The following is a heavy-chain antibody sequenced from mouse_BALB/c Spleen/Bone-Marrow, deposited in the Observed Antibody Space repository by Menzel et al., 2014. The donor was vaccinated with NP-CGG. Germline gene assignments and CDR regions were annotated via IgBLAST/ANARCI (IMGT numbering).Heavy chain of an antibody. CDR1: GYAFXSYN. Sequence: EVHLVESGPELVKPGAPVKVSCKASGYAFXSYNMYWVKQSHGKSLEWIGYIDPYNGGTSYNQRFKGKATLTVDKSSSTAYMHLNSLTSEDSAVYYCASYGSSYGAMDYWGQGTSVTVSS. CDR3: ASYGSSYGAMDY. D-gene: IGHD1-1*01. V-gene: IGHV1S135*01. J-gene: IGHJ4*01. CDR2: IDPYNGGT.